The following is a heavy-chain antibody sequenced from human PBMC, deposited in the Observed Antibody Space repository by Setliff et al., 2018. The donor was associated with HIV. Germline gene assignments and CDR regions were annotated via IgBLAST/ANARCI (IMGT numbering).Heavy chain of an antibody. D-gene: IGHD3-10*01. V-gene: IGHV4-34*01. CDR2: FNHGRST. J-gene: IGHJ6*03. Sequence: TLSLTCAVYGGSFSGYYWSWIRQPPGKGLEWIGEFNHGRSTNNNPSLKSRVTISGDTTKNQFSLKLTSVTAADTAVYYCASLDGSESPYIYYYYMDVWGKGTAVTVSS. CDR3: ASLDGSESPYIYYYYMDV. CDR1: GGSFSGYY.